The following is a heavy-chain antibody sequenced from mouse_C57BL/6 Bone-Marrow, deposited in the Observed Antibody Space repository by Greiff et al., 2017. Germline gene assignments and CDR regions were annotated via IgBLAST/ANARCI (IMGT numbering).Heavy chain of an antibody. J-gene: IGHJ1*03. CDR3: ARSGTTVVAPHWYFDV. CDR1: GYAFSSSW. V-gene: IGHV1-82*01. CDR2: IYPGDGDT. D-gene: IGHD1-1*01. Sequence: QVQLQQSGPELVKPGASVKISCKASGYAFSSSWMNWVKQRPGKGLEWIGRIYPGDGDTNYNGKFKGKATLTADKSSSTAYMQLSSLTSEDSAVYFCARSGTTVVAPHWYFDVWGTGTTVTVSS.